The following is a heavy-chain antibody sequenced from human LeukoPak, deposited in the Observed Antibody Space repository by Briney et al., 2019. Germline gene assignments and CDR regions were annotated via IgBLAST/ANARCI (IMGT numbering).Heavy chain of an antibody. D-gene: IGHD6-19*01. CDR2: IWYDGSNK. J-gene: IGHJ4*02. CDR1: GFTFSRYG. V-gene: IGHV3-33*01. CDR3: ATGKQWLTDY. Sequence: GGSLRLSCAASGFTFSRYGMHWVRQAPGEGLEWVAVIWYDGSNKYYADSVKGRFTISRDNSKNTLYLQMSSLRVEDTAVYYCATGKQWLTDYWGQGTLVTVSS.